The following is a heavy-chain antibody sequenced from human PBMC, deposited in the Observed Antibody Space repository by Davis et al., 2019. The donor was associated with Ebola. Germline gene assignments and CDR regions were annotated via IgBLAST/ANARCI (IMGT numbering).Heavy chain of an antibody. Sequence: PAGSLRLSCAASGFTFSTYWMSWVRQAPGKGLEWVSNIKEDGSEKYYVDSVKGRFTISRDNAKNSLYLQMNSLRAEDTAVYFCAKHGTPTAIGGQGTLVTVSS. J-gene: IGHJ4*02. CDR1: GFTFSTYW. D-gene: IGHD2-2*01. CDR3: AKHGTPTAI. CDR2: IKEDGSEK. V-gene: IGHV3-7*01.